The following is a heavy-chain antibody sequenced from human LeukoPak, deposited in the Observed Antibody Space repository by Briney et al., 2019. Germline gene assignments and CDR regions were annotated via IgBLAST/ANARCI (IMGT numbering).Heavy chain of an antibody. CDR2: IWSDASNQ. J-gene: IGHJ4*02. D-gene: IGHD6-13*01. CDR1: GFGFSTYA. CDR3: ATECDSSWTFDS. V-gene: IGHV3-33*01. Sequence: PGTSLRLSCAASGFGFSTYAMHWVRQAPGKGLDWVAMIWSDASNQYYADSVKGRFTISRDNSKNTLYLQLNSLRAEDTAVYYRATECDSSWTFDSWGQGTLVTVSS.